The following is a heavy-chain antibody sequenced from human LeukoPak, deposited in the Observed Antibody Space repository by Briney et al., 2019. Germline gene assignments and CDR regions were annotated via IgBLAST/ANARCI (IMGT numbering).Heavy chain of an antibody. CDR1: GFIFSNYI. CDR3: AKGILSGRAFDY. Sequence: PGGSLRLSCTASGFIFSNYIINWVRQAPGKGLEWVSTVSGNGGTTYYADSVKGRFTISRDNSKNTVYLHMNNLRAEDTALYYCAKGILSGRAFDYWGQGTLVTVSS. V-gene: IGHV3-23*01. J-gene: IGHJ4*02. CDR2: VSGNGGTT. D-gene: IGHD2/OR15-2a*01.